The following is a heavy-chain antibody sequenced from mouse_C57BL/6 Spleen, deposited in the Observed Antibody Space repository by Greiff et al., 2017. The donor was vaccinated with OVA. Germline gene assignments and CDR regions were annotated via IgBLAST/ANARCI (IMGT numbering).Heavy chain of an antibody. CDR2: IHPNSGST. J-gene: IGHJ4*01. CDR1: GYTFTSYW. Sequence: QVQLQQPGAELVKPGASVKLSCKASGYTFTSYWMHWVKQRPGQGLEWIGMIHPNSGSTNYNEKFKSKATLTVDKSSSTAYMQLSSLTSEDSAVYYCAEGTSYYSNYGDAMDYWGQGTSVTVSS. V-gene: IGHV1-64*01. CDR3: AEGTSYYSNYGDAMDY. D-gene: IGHD2-5*01.